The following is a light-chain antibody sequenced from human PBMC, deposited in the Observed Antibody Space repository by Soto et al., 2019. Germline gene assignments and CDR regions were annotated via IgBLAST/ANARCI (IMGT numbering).Light chain of an antibody. Sequence: EIMLTQSPGTLSLSPGERATLSCRASQSVSSSYLAWYQVKTGQAPRLLIYGASSRATGIPDGFSGSGSGTDFTLTISKVEPEDFAVYYCQQYGSSPVTFGGGTKVEIK. CDR1: QSVSSSY. CDR3: QQYGSSPVT. V-gene: IGKV3-20*01. CDR2: GAS. J-gene: IGKJ4*01.